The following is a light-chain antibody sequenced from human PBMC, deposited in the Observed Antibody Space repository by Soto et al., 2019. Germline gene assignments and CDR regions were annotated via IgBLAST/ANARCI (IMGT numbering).Light chain of an antibody. CDR2: GAS. V-gene: IGKV1-39*01. CDR3: QHSSTATWT. Sequence: DIQMTQSPSSLSASVGDRVTITCRASQNIGSSLNWYQQKPGKAPKALIYGASSLRSGVPSRFSGSGSETYFTLTISSLQPDDFATYYCQHSSTATWTFGQGTKVEIK. J-gene: IGKJ1*01. CDR1: QNIGSS.